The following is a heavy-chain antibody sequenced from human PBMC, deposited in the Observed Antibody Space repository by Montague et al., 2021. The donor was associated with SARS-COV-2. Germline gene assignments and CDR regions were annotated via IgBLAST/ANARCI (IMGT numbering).Heavy chain of an antibody. CDR2: ISYDGSNK. CDR1: GFTFSSYA. D-gene: IGHD1-26*01. CDR3: ARDGGSYSDY. Sequence: SLRLSCAASGFTFSSYAMHWVCQAPGKGLEWVAIISYDGSNKYYADSVKGRFTISRDNSKNTLYLQMNSLRGEDTAVYYCARDGGSYSDYWGQGTLVTVSS. V-gene: IGHV3-30*04. J-gene: IGHJ4*02.